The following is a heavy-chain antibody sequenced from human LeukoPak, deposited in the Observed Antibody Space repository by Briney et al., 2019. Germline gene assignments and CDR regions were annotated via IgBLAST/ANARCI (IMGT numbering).Heavy chain of an antibody. D-gene: IGHD2-15*01. J-gene: IGHJ4*02. CDR2: IRSKAYGGTT. V-gene: IGHV3-49*03. CDR3: TRDIVVVVAATQGPDY. CDR1: GFTFGDYA. Sequence: GGSLRLSCTASGFTFGDYAMSWFRQAPGKGLEWVGFIRSKAYGGTTEYAASVKGRFTISRDDSKSIAYLQMNSLKTEDTAVYYCTRDIVVVVAATQGPDYWGQGTLVTVSS.